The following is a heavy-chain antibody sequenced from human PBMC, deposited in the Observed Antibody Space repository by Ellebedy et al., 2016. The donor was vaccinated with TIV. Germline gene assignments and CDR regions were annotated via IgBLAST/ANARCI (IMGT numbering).Heavy chain of an antibody. D-gene: IGHD1-26*01. CDR1: GFTFSSYA. Sequence: GGSLRLSCAASGFTFSSYAMSWVRQAPGKGLAWVSRISTDGRSTTYADSVKGRFTISRDNSKNTLYLQMNSLRAEDTAVYYCARDGGSYDWGQGTLVTVSS. J-gene: IGHJ4*02. CDR2: ISTDGRST. V-gene: IGHV3-74*01. CDR3: ARDGGSYD.